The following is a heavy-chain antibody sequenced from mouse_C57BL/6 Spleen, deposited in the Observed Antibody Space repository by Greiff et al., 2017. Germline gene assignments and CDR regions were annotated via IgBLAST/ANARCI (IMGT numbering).Heavy chain of an antibody. J-gene: IGHJ4*01. D-gene: IGHD1-1*01. CDR3: ARPPITTVVASYVMDY. V-gene: IGHV1-80*01. CDR1: GYAFSSYW. CDR2: IYPGDGDT. Sequence: QVQLQQSGAELVKPGASVKISCKASGYAFSSYWMNWVKQRPGKGLEWIGQIYPGDGDTNYNGKFKGKATLTADKSSSTAYMQLSSLTSEDSAVYFCARPPITTVVASYVMDYWGQGTSVTVSS.